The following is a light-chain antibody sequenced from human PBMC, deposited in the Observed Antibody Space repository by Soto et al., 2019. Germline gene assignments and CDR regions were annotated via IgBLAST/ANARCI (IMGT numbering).Light chain of an antibody. J-gene: IGKJ2*01. Sequence: EFVLTQSPGTLSLSPGERVTLSCRASRTVISNYLAWYQQTLGQAPRLLISGASNRATVIPDRFIGRGSGTDFTLTISRLAPEVFAIYYCQQYSSSPPTFGQGTKLEIK. V-gene: IGKV3-20*01. CDR3: QQYSSSPPT. CDR1: RTVISNY. CDR2: GAS.